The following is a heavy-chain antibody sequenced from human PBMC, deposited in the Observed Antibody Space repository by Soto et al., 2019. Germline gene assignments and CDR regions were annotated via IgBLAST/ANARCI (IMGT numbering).Heavy chain of an antibody. CDR2: ISAYNGNT. CDR3: AREGPAPYYYYGMDV. V-gene: IGHV1-18*01. CDR1: GYSFTTYG. Sequence: QVQLVQSGGEVKKPGASVKVSCKTSGYSFTTYGISWVRQAPGQGLEWMGWISAYNGNTNYAQKLQGRVTMTTDTSTSTAYMELRSLRSDDTAVYYCAREGPAPYYYYGMDVWGQGSTVTVSS. J-gene: IGHJ6*02.